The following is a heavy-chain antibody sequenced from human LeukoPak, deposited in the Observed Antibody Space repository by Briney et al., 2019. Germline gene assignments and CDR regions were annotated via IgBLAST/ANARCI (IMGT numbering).Heavy chain of an antibody. D-gene: IGHD2/OR15-2a*01. CDR1: GFTFSSYG. J-gene: IGHJ6*02. CDR2: ISYDGSNK. Sequence: HPGGSLRLSCAASGFTFSSYGTHWVRQAPGKGLEWVAVISYDGSNKYYADSVKGRFTISRDNSKNTLYLQMNSLRAEDTAVYYCAKDNIGSYYYYGMDVWGQGTTVTVSS. CDR3: AKDNIGSYYYYGMDV. V-gene: IGHV3-30*18.